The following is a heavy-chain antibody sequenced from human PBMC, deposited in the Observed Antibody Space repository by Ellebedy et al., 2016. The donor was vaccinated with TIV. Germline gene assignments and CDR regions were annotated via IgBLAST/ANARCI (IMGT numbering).Heavy chain of an antibody. CDR1: GFTFTSYA. J-gene: IGHJ6*02. V-gene: IGHV3-30-3*01. CDR3: AGRATVSYYGIDL. Sequence: GESLKISCAASGFTFTSYAMHWVRQAPGKGLEWVAIVSYDGINKYYADSVKGRFTISRDNSKSTLSLQMNSLRVEDTALYYCAGRATVSYYGIDLWGQGTTVTVSS. D-gene: IGHD3-10*01. CDR2: VSYDGINK.